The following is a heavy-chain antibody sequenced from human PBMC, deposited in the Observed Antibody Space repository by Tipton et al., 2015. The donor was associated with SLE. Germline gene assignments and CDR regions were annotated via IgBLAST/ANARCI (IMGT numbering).Heavy chain of an antibody. D-gene: IGHD6-13*01. CDR3: ARLLQQLPTGGGWFDP. Sequence: GLVKPSETLSLTCNVSGVSITGFYYWIWIRQPAGKGLEWLGRVYASASGVTNYNPSLWSRVSMSVDTSKDQFSLRLSSVTAADTAVYYCARLLQQLPTGGGWFDPWGQGTLVTVSS. V-gene: IGHV4-4*07. J-gene: IGHJ5*02. CDR2: VYASASGVT. CDR1: GVSITGFYY.